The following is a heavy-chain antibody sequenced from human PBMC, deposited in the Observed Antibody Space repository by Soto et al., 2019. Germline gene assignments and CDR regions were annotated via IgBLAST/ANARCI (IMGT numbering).Heavy chain of an antibody. CDR1: GGSISSYY. CDR2: IYYSGST. Sequence: SETLSLTCTVSGGSISSYYWSWIRQPPGKGLEWIGYIYYSGSTNYNPSLKSRVTISVDTSKNQFSLKLSSVTAADTAVYYCARSGSGYYFDYWGQGTLVTVSS. CDR3: ARSGSGYYFDY. J-gene: IGHJ4*02. D-gene: IGHD3-10*01. V-gene: IGHV4-59*01.